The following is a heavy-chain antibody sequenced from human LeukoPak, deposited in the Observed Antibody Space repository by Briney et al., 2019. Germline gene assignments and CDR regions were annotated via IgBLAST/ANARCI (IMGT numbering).Heavy chain of an antibody. J-gene: IGHJ6*02. CDR1: GFTFSSYG. CDR3: AREDYDFWSGYPAFYYYGMDV. Sequence: PGRSLRLSCAASGFTFSSYGMHWVRQAPGKGLEWVAVIWYDGSNKYYADSVKGRFTISRDNSKNTLYLQMNSLRAEDTAVYYCAREDYDFWSGYPAFYYYGMDVWGQGTTVTVSS. CDR2: IWYDGSNK. V-gene: IGHV3-33*01. D-gene: IGHD3-3*01.